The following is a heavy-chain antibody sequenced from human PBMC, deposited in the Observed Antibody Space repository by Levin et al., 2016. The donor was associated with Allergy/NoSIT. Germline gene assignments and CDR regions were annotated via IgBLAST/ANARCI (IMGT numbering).Heavy chain of an antibody. CDR2: ISYNKANK. CDR3: ARDFYYDSPTGTFDI. D-gene: IGHD3-22*01. V-gene: IGHV3-30*03. J-gene: IGHJ3*02. Sequence: VRQAPGKGLEWVAVISYNKANKYYADSVKGRFTISRDNSKNTLYLQMNSLRAEDTAVYYCARDFYYDSPTGTFDIWGQGTMVTVSS.